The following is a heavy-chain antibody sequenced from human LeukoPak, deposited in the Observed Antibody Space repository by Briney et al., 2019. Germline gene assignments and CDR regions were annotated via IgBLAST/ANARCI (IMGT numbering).Heavy chain of an antibody. CDR3: AREVVGASSGDY. J-gene: IGHJ4*02. CDR2: INSDGTST. V-gene: IGHV3-74*01. Sequence: GGSLRLSCAASGFSFGSYWMHWVRQAPGKGPVWVSRINSDGTSTAYADSVKGRFTISRDNAKNSLYLQMNSLRAEDTAVYYCAREVVGASSGDYWGQGTLVTVSS. D-gene: IGHD1-26*01. CDR1: GFSFGSYW.